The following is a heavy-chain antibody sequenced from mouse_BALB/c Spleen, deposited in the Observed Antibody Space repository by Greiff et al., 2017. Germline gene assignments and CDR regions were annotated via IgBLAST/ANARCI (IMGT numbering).Heavy chain of an antibody. Sequence: EVQVVESGGGLVQPGGSRKLSCAASGFTFSSFGMHWVRQAPEKGLEWVAYISSGSSTIYYADTVKGRFTISRDNPKNTLFLQMTSLTSEDTAMYYCARMTTWYFDVWGAGTTVTVSS. D-gene: IGHD2-12*01. CDR3: ARMTTWYFDV. V-gene: IGHV5-17*02. CDR1: GFTFSSFG. CDR2: ISSGSSTI. J-gene: IGHJ1*01.